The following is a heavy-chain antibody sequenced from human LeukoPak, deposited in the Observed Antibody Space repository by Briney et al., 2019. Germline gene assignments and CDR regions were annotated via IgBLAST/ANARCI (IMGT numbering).Heavy chain of an antibody. Sequence: GGSLSLPCSISGFTFTDYAVHWVRQVPGKGLEWVSGILWNGGETGYADSVKGRFTISRDKVKNFLYLQMNSLRVEDTALYFCTRDMRPGGADVWGQGTTVTVSS. CDR1: GFTFTDYA. J-gene: IGHJ6*02. CDR2: ILWNGGET. V-gene: IGHV3-9*01. D-gene: IGHD4-17*01. CDR3: TRDMRPGGADV.